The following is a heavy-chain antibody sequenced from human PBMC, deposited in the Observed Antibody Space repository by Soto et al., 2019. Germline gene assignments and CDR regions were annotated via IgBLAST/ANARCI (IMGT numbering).Heavy chain of an antibody. CDR1: GGSISSYD. Sequence: PSETLSLTCTVSGGSISSYDWSWIRQPPGRGLEWIGFIYYAGSTKYNPSLNSRVTISVDTSKNQFSLTVTSVTAADTAVYYCARLIVATETFDYWGQGTRVTVSS. V-gene: IGHV4-59*08. D-gene: IGHD5-12*01. CDR2: IYYAGST. CDR3: ARLIVATETFDY. J-gene: IGHJ4*02.